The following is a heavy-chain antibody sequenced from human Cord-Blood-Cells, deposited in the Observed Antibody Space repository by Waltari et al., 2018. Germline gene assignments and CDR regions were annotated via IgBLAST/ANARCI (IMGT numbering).Heavy chain of an antibody. CDR1: GGSISSGGYY. D-gene: IGHD2-2*01. CDR2: IYYSGST. CDR3: ARRLVVPAAIDWFDP. Sequence: VQLQESGPGLVQPSQTLSLTCTVSGGSISSGGYYWSWIRQHPGKGLEWIGYIYYSGSTYYNPSLKSRVTISVDTSKNQFSLKLSSVTAADTAVYYCARRLVVPAAIDWFDPWGQGTLVTVSS. J-gene: IGHJ5*02. V-gene: IGHV4-31*03.